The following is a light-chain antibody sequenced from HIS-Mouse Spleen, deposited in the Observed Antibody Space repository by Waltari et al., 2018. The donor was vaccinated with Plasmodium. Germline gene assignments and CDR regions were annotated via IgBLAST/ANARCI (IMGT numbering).Light chain of an antibody. V-gene: IGLV2-8*01. Sequence: QSALTQPPSASGSPGQSVTISCTGTSSDVGGYNYVSWYQLHPCKAPKLMIYEVSTRPSGVPDRFSGSKSGNTASLTVSGLQAEDEADYYCSSYAGSNNLVFGGGTKLTVL. CDR1: SSDVGGYNY. CDR2: EVS. CDR3: SSYAGSNNLV. J-gene: IGLJ2*01.